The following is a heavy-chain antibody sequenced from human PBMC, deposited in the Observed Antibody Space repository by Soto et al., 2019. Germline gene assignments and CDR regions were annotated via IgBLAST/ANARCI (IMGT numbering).Heavy chain of an antibody. D-gene: IGHD2-21*01. CDR3: ARGNRGDFDI. CDR2: MNPLNGDT. CDR1: GYTFTTYS. V-gene: IGHV1-3*01. J-gene: IGHJ3*02. Sequence: HVQLVQSGAEVKKPGASVKVSCKASGYTFTTYSMHWVRQAPGQRLEWMGWMNPLNGDTKYSQRFQGRLTIIRDTSASTAYMELSSLRSEDTAIYYCARGNRGDFDIWGQGTMVTVSS.